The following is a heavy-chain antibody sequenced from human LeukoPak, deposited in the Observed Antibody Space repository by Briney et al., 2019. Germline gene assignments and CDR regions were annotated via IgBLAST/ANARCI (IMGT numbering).Heavy chain of an antibody. V-gene: IGHV4-34*01. J-gene: IGHJ6*04. CDR3: ARGLRLPSRSAPAVPHV. CDR2: INHSGTT. Sequence: PSETLSLICAVYGGSFSDYYWNWIRQPPGKGLEWIGEINHSGTTNYNPSLKSRVTISVDTSKNQFSLRLSAVTAADTAVYHCARGLRLPSRSAPAVPHVWAKGTTVTVSA. CDR1: GGSFSDYY. D-gene: IGHD2-2*01.